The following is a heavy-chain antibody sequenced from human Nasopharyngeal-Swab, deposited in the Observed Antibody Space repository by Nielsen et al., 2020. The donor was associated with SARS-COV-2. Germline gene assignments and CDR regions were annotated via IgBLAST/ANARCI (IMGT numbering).Heavy chain of an antibody. CDR3: VTSTAPDY. J-gene: IGHJ4*02. D-gene: IGHD5/OR15-5a*01. CDR1: GYTFSSYW. V-gene: IGHV3-74*01. CDR2: IDNYGSIT. Sequence: GESLKISCAASGYTFSSYWMHWVRQAPGKGLVWVSRIDNYGSITDYADSVKGRFSISRDNSKNTLYLQMNSLRAEDTAVYYCVTSTAPDYWGQGTLVIVSS.